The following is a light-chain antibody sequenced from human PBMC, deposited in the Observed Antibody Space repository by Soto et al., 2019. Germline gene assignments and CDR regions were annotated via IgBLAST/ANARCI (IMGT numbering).Light chain of an antibody. J-gene: IGKJ5*01. CDR2: AAS. V-gene: IGKV1-9*01. CDR3: QQIHTYPIT. CDR1: QGISSF. Sequence: IQLTQSPSFLSASLGDRVTITCRACQGISSFLAWYQQKPGKVPKLLIYAASTLQGGVPSRFSGSGSGTQFTLTISSLQPEDVATYYCQQIHTYPITFGQGTRLEIK.